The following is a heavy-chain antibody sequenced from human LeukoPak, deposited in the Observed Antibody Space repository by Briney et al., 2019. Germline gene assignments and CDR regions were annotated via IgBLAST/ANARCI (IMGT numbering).Heavy chain of an antibody. CDR2: IGTAGDT. D-gene: IGHD2-2*02. J-gene: IGHJ6*02. Sequence: PGGSLRLSCAASGFTFSSYDMHWVRQATGKGLEWVSAIGTAGDTYYPGSVKGRFTISRENAKNSLYLQMNSLRAGDTAVYYCARALGYCSSTSCYNYYYGMDVWGQGTTVTVSS. CDR1: GFTFSSYD. V-gene: IGHV3-13*01. CDR3: ARALGYCSSTSCYNYYYGMDV.